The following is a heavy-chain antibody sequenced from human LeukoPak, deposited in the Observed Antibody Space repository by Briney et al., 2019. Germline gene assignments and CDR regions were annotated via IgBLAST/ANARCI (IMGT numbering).Heavy chain of an antibody. CDR2: IKEDGSEK. CDR3: ARDLPGYSGYDYDY. V-gene: IGHV3-7*04. D-gene: IGHD5-12*01. CDR1: GFTFSSYW. J-gene: IGHJ4*02. Sequence: GGSLRLSCAASGFTFSSYWMSWVRQAPGKGLEWVANIKEDGSEKDYVDSVKGRFTISRDNAKNSLYLQMNSLRAEGTAVYYCARDLPGYSGYDYDYWGQGTLVTVSS.